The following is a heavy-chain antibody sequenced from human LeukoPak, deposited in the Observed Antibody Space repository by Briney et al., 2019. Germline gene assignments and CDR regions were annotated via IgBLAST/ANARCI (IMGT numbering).Heavy chain of an antibody. D-gene: IGHD1-14*01. CDR3: ARVAEPYYYYMDV. CDR1: GGSISSYY. CDR2: IYYSGST. J-gene: IGHJ6*03. Sequence: SETLSLTCTVSGGSISSYYWSWIRQPPGKGLEWIGYIYYSGSTNYNPSLKSRVTISVDTSKNQFSLKLSSVTAADTAVYYCARVAEPYYYYMDVWGKGTTVTVPS. V-gene: IGHV4-59*01.